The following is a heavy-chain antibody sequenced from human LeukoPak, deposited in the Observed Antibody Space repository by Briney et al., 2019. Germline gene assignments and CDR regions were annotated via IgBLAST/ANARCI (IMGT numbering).Heavy chain of an antibody. V-gene: IGHV3-7*01. J-gene: IGHJ6*02. CDR1: GFTFSSYW. CDR3: ARFRVGGGPYYYYGMDV. Sequence: GGSLRLSCAASGFTFSSYWMSWVRQAPGKGLEWVANIKQDGSEKYYVDSVKGRFTISRDNAKNSLYLQMNSLRAEDTAVYYCARFRVGGGPYYYYGMDVWGQGTTVTVSS. CDR2: IKQDGSEK. D-gene: IGHD3-3*01.